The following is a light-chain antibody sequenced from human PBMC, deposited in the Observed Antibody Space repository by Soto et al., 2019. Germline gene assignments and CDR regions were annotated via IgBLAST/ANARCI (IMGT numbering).Light chain of an antibody. J-gene: IGKJ5*01. Sequence: TQLTQSPSSLSASVGDRVTPTCRASQSISYFLNWYQQKPGKAPKLLIYTASNLQSGVPSRFSGSGSGTDFTLTISSLQPEDFATYYCQQSYSTPRTFGQGTGLEI. CDR3: QQSYSTPRT. V-gene: IGKV1-39*01. CDR2: TAS. CDR1: QSISYF.